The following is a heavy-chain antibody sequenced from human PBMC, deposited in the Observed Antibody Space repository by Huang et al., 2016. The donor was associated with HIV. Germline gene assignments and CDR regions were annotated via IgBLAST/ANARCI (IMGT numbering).Heavy chain of an antibody. Sequence: EVQLVESGGGLIQPGGSLRLPCAASGFTVSTNYMTWVRQAPGKGLEWVSLIYGGCTTYYADSVKGRFTISRDDSENTLYLHMTSLRAGDTAVYYCAKEGDTGAALGYWGQGTLVTVS. D-gene: IGHD2-8*02. J-gene: IGHJ4*02. CDR3: AKEGDTGAALGY. V-gene: IGHV3-53*01. CDR2: IYGGCTT. CDR1: GFTVSTNY.